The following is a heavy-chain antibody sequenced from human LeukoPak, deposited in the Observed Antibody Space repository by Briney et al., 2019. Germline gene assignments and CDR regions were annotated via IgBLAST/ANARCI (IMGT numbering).Heavy chain of an antibody. J-gene: IGHJ4*02. Sequence: PGGSLRLSCTASGFTFSSYAMSWVRQAPGKGLEWVSSISGSGGSTYYEDSVKGRLTISRDNSKNTLYLQMNSLRAEDSAVYYCAKMKYQWLVRIYFDYWGQGTLVTVSS. CDR2: ISGSGGST. CDR1: GFTFSSYA. D-gene: IGHD6-19*01. CDR3: AKMKYQWLVRIYFDY. V-gene: IGHV3-23*01.